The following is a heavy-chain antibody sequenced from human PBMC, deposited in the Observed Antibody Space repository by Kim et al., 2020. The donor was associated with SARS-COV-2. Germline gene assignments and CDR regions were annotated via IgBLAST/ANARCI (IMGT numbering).Heavy chain of an antibody. Sequence: SETLSLTCTVSGGSVSSGSYYWSWIRQPPGKGLEWIGYIYYSGSTNYNPSLKSRVTISVDTSKNQFSLKLSSVTAADTAVYYCARKSYYDYVWGSYRPWEVYDMDVWGQGTTVTVSS. J-gene: IGHJ6*02. CDR1: GGSVSSGSYY. CDR2: IYYSGST. D-gene: IGHD3-16*02. V-gene: IGHV4-61*01. CDR3: ARKSYYDYVWGSYRPWEVYDMDV.